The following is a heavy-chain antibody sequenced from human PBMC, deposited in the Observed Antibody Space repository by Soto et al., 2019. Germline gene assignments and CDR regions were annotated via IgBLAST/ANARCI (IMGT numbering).Heavy chain of an antibody. CDR1: GFTFSSYA. D-gene: IGHD3-22*01. Sequence: QVQLVESGGGVVQPGWSLRHSCAASGFTFSSYAMHWIRQAPGKGLEWVAIISFDGSNEYYADSVKGRFTISRDNSKNTLYLQVRSLRAEDTAVYYCAKTYYYDRSGYYQNWFDPWGHGTLVTVSS. V-gene: IGHV3-30-3*02. CDR3: AKTYYYDRSGYYQNWFDP. CDR2: ISFDGSNE. J-gene: IGHJ5*02.